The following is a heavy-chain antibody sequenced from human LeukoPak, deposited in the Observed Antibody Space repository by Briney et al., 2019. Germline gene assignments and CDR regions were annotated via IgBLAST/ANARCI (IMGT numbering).Heavy chain of an antibody. D-gene: IGHD2-15*01. Sequence: SETLSLTCTVSGYSISSGYYWGWIRQPPGKGLEWIGSIYHSGSTYYNPSLKSRVTISVDTSKNQFSLKLSSVTAADTAVYYCARRGVVVVAAFDYWGQGTLVTVSS. CDR3: ARRGVVVVAAFDY. V-gene: IGHV4-38-2*02. CDR1: GYSISSGYY. CDR2: IYHSGST. J-gene: IGHJ4*02.